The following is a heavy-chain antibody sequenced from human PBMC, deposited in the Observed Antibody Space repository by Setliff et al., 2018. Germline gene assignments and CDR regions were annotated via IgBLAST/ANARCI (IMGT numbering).Heavy chain of an antibody. CDR3: ARDQFSSGWYGPPESYFDC. CDR1: GDSISDISYY. V-gene: IGHV4-61*01. D-gene: IGHD6-19*01. CDR2: IQKRGSTTT. J-gene: IGHJ4*02. Sequence: SETLSLTCTISGDSISDISYYWGFIRQSPGKGPEWLGYIQKRGSTTTKYNPSLGSRISMSLDTSKNQFSLQLSSVSDGDTAVYYCARDQFSSGWYGPPESYFDCWGQGILVTVSS.